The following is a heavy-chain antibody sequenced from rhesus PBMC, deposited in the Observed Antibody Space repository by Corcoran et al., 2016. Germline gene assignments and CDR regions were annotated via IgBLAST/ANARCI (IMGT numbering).Heavy chain of an antibody. CDR2: IGDTGTT. V-gene: IGHV4-65*02. Sequence: QVQLQESGPGLVKPSETLSLTCAVSGGSISSGSWWNWIRQPPGKGLEWIGIIGDTGTTYDNPPLWSRVTISIDAPRSQFSLKLSSVTAADTAVYYCASSLYYSGFLFFDSWGQGVLVTVSS. J-gene: IGHJ4*01. CDR3: ASSLYYSGFLFFDS. CDR1: GGSISSGSW. D-gene: IGHD3-28*01.